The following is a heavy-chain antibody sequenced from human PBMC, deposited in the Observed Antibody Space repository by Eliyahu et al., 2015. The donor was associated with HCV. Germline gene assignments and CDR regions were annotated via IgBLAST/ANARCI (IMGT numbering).Heavy chain of an antibody. CDR1: GGSISNSX. Sequence: VKPSETLSLTCSVSGGSISNSXWNWIRQPPGKGLEWIGEXXGYXNXRVIXXYNPXLKNPVTMSLDASKNFFSLKLRSVTATDTAVYYCARERAEGSGLAFDIWCQAMMVTVSS. CDR3: ARERAEGSGLAFDI. V-gene: IGHV4-59*01. D-gene: IGHD3-10*01. J-gene: IGHJ3*02. CDR2: XNXRVIX.